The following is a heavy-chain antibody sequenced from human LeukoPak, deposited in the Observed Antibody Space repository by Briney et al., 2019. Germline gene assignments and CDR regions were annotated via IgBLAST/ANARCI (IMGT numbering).Heavy chain of an antibody. J-gene: IGHJ4*02. CDR2: INHSGST. CDR1: GGSFSGYY. Sequence: SETLSLTCAVYGGSFSGYYWSWIRQPPGKGLEWIGEINHSGSTNYNPSLKSRVTMSVDTSKNQFSLKLSSVTAADTAVYYCARCHYYDSSGYYEEDYWGQGTLVTVSS. CDR3: ARCHYYDSSGYYEEDY. V-gene: IGHV4-34*01. D-gene: IGHD3-22*01.